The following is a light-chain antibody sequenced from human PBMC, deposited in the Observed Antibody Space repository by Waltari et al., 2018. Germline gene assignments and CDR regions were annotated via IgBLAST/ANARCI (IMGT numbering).Light chain of an antibody. Sequence: EIVLTQSPATLSLSPGERATLSCTASQTVGTYLAWYQQKPGQSPRPLFYDASNRATGIPARFRCSGCGTDFALTISSLEPADSAVYYGQQRSDRPPVSFGQGTKLEIK. CDR2: DAS. CDR3: QQRSDRPPVS. V-gene: IGKV3-11*01. CDR1: QTVGTY. J-gene: IGKJ2*03.